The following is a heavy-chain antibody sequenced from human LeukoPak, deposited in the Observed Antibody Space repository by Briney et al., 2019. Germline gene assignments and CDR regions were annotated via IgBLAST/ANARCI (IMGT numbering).Heavy chain of an antibody. CDR3: ARNVAFYYYYYMDV. Sequence: PSETLSLTCAVYGGSFSGYYLSWIRQPPGKGLEWIGEINHSGSTNYNPSLKSRVTISVDTSKNQFSLKLSSVTAADTAVYYCARNVAFYYYYYMDVWGKGTTVTVSS. J-gene: IGHJ6*03. CDR2: INHSGST. V-gene: IGHV4-34*01. CDR1: GGSFSGYY. D-gene: IGHD2-21*01.